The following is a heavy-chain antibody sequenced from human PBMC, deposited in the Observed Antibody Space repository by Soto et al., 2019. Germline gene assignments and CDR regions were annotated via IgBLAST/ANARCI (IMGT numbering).Heavy chain of an antibody. D-gene: IGHD6-13*01. CDR2: ITDGGGST. Sequence: QLLESGGGLVQPGGSLRLSCAASGFTFSSYAMSWVRQAPGKGLEWVSGITDGGGSTFYADSLQGRFTISRDNSKNTMYLQMSCLTAEDTAIYYCAKVGLFRNGYMGVLTVDYWGQGTLVTVSA. CDR1: GFTFSSYA. V-gene: IGHV3-23*01. CDR3: AKVGLFRNGYMGVLTVDY. J-gene: IGHJ4*02.